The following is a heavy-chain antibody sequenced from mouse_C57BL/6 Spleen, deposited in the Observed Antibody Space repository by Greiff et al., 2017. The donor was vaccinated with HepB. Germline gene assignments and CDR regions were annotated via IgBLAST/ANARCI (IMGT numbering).Heavy chain of an antibody. CDR2: IYPGNSDT. V-gene: IGHV1-5*01. Sequence: EVQLQQSGTVLARPGASVKMSCKTSGYTFTSYWMHWVKQRPGQGLEWIGAIYPGNSDTSYNQKFKGKAKLTAVTSASTAYMERSSLTNEDSAVYYCTNTVVARYFDVWGTGTTVTVSS. CDR1: GYTFTSYW. CDR3: TNTVVARYFDV. J-gene: IGHJ1*03. D-gene: IGHD1-1*01.